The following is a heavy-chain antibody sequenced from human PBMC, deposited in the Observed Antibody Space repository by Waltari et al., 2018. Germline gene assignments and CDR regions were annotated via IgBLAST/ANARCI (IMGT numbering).Heavy chain of an antibody. J-gene: IGHJ5*02. CDR1: GGSFSGYY. D-gene: IGHD6-13*01. CDR3: ARDPAGYSSSWYNWFDP. V-gene: IGHV4-34*01. Sequence: QVQLQQWGAGLLKPSETLSLTCAVYGGSFSGYYWSWIRQPPGKGLEWIGEINHSGSTNYSPSLQSRVTISVDPSKNHFSLKLSSVTAADTAVYYCARDPAGYSSSWYNWFDPWGQGTLVTVSS. CDR2: INHSGST.